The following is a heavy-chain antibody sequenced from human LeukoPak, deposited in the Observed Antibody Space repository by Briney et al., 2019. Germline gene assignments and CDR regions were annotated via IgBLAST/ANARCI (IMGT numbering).Heavy chain of an antibody. V-gene: IGHV3-30-3*01. CDR3: AREGQEYSSGWLSGYFDL. CDR1: GFTFSSYA. J-gene: IGHJ2*01. Sequence: GRSLRLSCAASGFTFSSYAMHWVRQAPGKGLEWVAVKSYDGSNKYYADSVKGRFTISRGNSKNTLYLQMNSLRAEDTAVYYCAREGQEYSSGWLSGYFDLWGRGTLVTVSS. CDR2: KSYDGSNK. D-gene: IGHD6-19*01.